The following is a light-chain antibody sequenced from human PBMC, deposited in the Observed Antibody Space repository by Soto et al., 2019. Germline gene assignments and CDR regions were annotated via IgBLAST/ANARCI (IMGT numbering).Light chain of an antibody. CDR1: SSDVGGYNY. CDR3: SSYTSSSTYVV. Sequence: QSALTQPASVSGSPGQSITISCTGTSSDVGGYNYVSWYQQHPGKAPKLMIYDVSNRPSGVSNRFSGSKSGNTASLTISGLQAEDDADYYCSSYTSSSTYVVFGGGNKLTVL. J-gene: IGLJ2*01. CDR2: DVS. V-gene: IGLV2-14*01.